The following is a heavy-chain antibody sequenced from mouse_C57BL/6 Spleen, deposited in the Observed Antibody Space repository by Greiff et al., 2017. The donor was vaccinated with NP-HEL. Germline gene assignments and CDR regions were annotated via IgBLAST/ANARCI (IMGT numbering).Heavy chain of an antibody. Sequence: QQSCKASGYTFTSYWMQWVKQRPGQGLEWIGEIDPSDSYTNYNQKFKGKATLTVDTSSSTAYMQLSSLTSEDSAVYYCASSGTSLAYWGQGTLVTVSA. J-gene: IGHJ3*01. CDR2: IDPSDSYT. CDR3: ASSGTSLAY. V-gene: IGHV1-50*01. D-gene: IGHD4-1*01. CDR1: GYTFTSYW.